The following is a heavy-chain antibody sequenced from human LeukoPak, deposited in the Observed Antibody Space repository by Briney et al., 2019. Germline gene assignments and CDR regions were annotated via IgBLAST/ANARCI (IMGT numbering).Heavy chain of an antibody. CDR3: ASFCRDGYNCVGDFDY. D-gene: IGHD5-24*01. CDR2: IYYSGST. J-gene: IGHJ4*02. Sequence: SETLSLTCTVSGGSIGSSSYYWGWIRQPPGKGLEWIGSIYYSGSTYYNPSLKSRVTISVDTPKNQFSLKLSSVTAADTAVYYCASFCRDGYNCVGDFDYWGQGTLVTVSS. CDR1: GGSIGSSSYY. V-gene: IGHV4-39*01.